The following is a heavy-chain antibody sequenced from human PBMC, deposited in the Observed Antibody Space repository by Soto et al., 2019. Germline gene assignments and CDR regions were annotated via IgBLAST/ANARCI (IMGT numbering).Heavy chain of an antibody. CDR1: GFTFSNAW. V-gene: IGHV3-15*07. Sequence: GGSLRLSCAASGFTFSNAWMNWVRQAPGKGLEWVGRIKSKTDGGTTDYAAPVKGRFTISRDDSKNTLYLQMNSLKTEDTAVYYCILSQRHFQFDYWGQGTLVTVSS. D-gene: IGHD3-9*01. CDR2: IKSKTDGGTT. J-gene: IGHJ4*02. CDR3: ILSQRHFQFDY.